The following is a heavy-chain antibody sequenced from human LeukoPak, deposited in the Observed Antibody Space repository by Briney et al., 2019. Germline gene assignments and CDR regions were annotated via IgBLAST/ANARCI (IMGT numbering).Heavy chain of an antibody. D-gene: IGHD1-14*01. Sequence: PGGSLRLSCAASGFTFSSYWMSWVRQAPGKGLEWVANIKQDGSEKYYVDSVKGRFTISRDNDKNSLYLQMNSLRTEDTAIYYCARGGVRRGYYDYWGQGTLVTVSS. V-gene: IGHV3-7*01. CDR2: IKQDGSEK. CDR3: ARGGVRRGYYDY. CDR1: GFTFSSYW. J-gene: IGHJ4*02.